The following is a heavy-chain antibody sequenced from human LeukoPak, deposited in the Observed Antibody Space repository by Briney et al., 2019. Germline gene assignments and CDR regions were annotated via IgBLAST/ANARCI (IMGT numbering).Heavy chain of an antibody. J-gene: IGHJ4*02. D-gene: IGHD3-10*01. V-gene: IGHV3-74*01. Sequence: GRSLRLSCAASGFTFSSYWMHWVRQAPGKGLVWVSRINSDGSSTSYADSVKGRFTISRDNAKNTLYLQMNSLRAEDTAVYYCARVPYYYGSGSYYPYFDYWGQGTLVTVSS. CDR1: GFTFSSYW. CDR2: INSDGSST. CDR3: ARVPYYYGSGSYYPYFDY.